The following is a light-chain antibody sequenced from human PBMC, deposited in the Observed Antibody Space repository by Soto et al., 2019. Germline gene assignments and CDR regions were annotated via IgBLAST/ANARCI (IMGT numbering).Light chain of an antibody. CDR1: QSLATN. Sequence: EIVMTQSPVTLSVSPGERVTLSCRASQSLATNLAWYQQKPGQTPRLVIYGISARASGIPGRFSGSGFGTDFTPTISSLQPKDSAVYSCQHYLDWPLTFGGGTKVEI. CDR2: GIS. CDR3: QHYLDWPLT. V-gene: IGKV3-15*01. J-gene: IGKJ4*01.